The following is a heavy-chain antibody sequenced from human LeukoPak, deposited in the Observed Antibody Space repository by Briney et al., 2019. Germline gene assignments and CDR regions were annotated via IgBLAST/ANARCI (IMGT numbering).Heavy chain of an antibody. J-gene: IGHJ4*02. Sequence: TLSLTCTVSGASISSTSYYWSWIRQPGGKRLEWIGRIYASGSTNYNPSLKYRVTITADTSKNQLSLKLSSVTAADTAVYYCAGAPAGSLDWLSPFDYWGQGTLVTVSS. CDR2: IYASGST. CDR1: GASISSTSYY. CDR3: AGAPAGSLDWLSPFDY. D-gene: IGHD3/OR15-3a*01. V-gene: IGHV4-61*02.